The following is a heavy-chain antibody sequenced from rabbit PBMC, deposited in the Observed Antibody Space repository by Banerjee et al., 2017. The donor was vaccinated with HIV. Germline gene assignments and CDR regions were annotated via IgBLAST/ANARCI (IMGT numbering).Heavy chain of an antibody. CDR1: GFSFSSGYD. CDR3: ARWVTHVQYFNL. CDR2: IYTGSSGST. V-gene: IGHV1S45*01. D-gene: IGHD3-1*01. Sequence: QEQLVESGGGLVQPEGSLTLTCTASGFSFSSGYDMCWVRQAPGKGLEWIGIIYTGSSGSTNYASWAKGRFTISKTSSTTVTLQMTSLTAADTATYFCARWVTHVQYFNLWGQGTLVTVS. J-gene: IGHJ4*01.